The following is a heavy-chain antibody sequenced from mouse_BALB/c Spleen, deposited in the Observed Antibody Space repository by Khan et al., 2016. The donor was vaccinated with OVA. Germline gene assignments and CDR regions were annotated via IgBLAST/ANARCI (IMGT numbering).Heavy chain of an antibody. D-gene: IGHD4-1*02. J-gene: IGHJ1*01. Sequence: LVESGPELKKPGETVKISCKASGYTFTNYGMNWVKQAPGKGLKWMGWINTYSGEPTYADDFKGRSAFSLDTSASTAYLQIKNLKNEDTATSCCASSNSYWYFDVWGAGTTVTVSS. CDR3: ASSNSYWYFDV. CDR2: INTYSGEP. CDR1: GYTFTNYG. V-gene: IGHV9-3-1*01.